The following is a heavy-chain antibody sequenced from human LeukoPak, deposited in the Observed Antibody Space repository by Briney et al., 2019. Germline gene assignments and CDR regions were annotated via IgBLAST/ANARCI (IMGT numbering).Heavy chain of an antibody. J-gene: IGHJ5*02. CDR2: IIPILGIA. Sequence: GSSVKVSCKASGGTFSSYAISWVRQAPGQGLEWMGRIIPILGIANYAQKFQGRVTITADKSTSTAYMELSSLRSEDTAVYYCAREFRIAVAGTDWFDPWGQGTLVTVSS. CDR3: AREFRIAVAGTDWFDP. CDR1: GGTFSSYA. V-gene: IGHV1-69*04. D-gene: IGHD6-13*01.